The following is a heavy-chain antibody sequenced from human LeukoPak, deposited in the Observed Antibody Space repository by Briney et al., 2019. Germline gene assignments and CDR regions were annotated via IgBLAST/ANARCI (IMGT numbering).Heavy chain of an antibody. Sequence: PGRSLRLSCAASGFTFSSYGMHWVRQAPGKGLEWVAVTWYDGSNKYYADSVKGRFTISRDNSKNTVYLQMNSVRAEDTAVYYCARDPYGDSPFNYWGQGTLVTVSS. CDR3: ARDPYGDSPFNY. CDR1: GFTFSSYG. D-gene: IGHD4-17*01. V-gene: IGHV3-33*01. J-gene: IGHJ4*02. CDR2: TWYDGSNK.